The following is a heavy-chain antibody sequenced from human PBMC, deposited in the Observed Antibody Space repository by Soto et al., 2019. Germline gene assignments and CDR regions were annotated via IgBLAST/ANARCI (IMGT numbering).Heavy chain of an antibody. Sequence: WGTLSLPWALPGYSVASVYYWAWIRKSPGKGIEWIASIYNAGAVYYNPYLNTRVAVSMETSKTHFSLKLTSVTAADTAVYYCARTFDYYGMDVWGKVTTVT. CDR3: ARTFDYYGMDV. CDR2: IYNAGAV. CDR1: GYSVASVYY. J-gene: IGHJ6*04. V-gene: IGHV4-38-2*01.